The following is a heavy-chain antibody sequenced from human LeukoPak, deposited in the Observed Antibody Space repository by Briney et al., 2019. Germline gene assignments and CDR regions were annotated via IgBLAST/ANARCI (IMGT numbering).Heavy chain of an antibody. CDR1: GFTFSSYS. J-gene: IGHJ4*02. Sequence: GGSLRLSCAASGFTFSSYSMNWVHQAPGKGLEWVSSISSSSSYIYYADSVKGRFTISRDNAKNSLYLQMNSLRAEDTAVYYCARGASSHDYGDYWGQGTLVTVSS. CDR2: ISSSSSYI. V-gene: IGHV3-21*01. CDR3: ARGASSHDYGDY.